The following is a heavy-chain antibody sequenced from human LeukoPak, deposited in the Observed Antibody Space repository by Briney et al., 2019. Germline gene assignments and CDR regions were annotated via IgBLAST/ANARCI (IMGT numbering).Heavy chain of an antibody. V-gene: IGHV1-18*01. CDR2: ISAYNGNT. J-gene: IGHJ4*02. CDR3: ASLNQGSGSYLFDY. CDR1: GYTFTSYG. D-gene: IGHD3-10*01. Sequence: GASVKVSCKASGYTFTSYGISWVRQAPGQGLEWMGWISAYNGNTNYAQKLQGRVTMTTDTSTSTAYMELRSLRSDDTAVYYCASLNQGSGSYLFDYWGQGTLVTVSS.